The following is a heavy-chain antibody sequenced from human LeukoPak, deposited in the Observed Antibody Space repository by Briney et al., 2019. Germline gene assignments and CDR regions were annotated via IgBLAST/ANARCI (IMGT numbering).Heavy chain of an antibody. D-gene: IGHD1-26*01. CDR2: IKPDGSEK. CDR1: LFTLRRDW. Sequence: CPRLSRVASLFTLRRDWTNGVRRAPGKGVGWGAIIKPDGSEKFYADSVRGRFTISRDNSKNTLYLQMNSLRAEDTAVYYCARASGSYPPAEYFHHWGQGTLVTVSS. CDR3: ARASGSYPPAEYFHH. J-gene: IGHJ1*01. V-gene: IGHV3-7*04.